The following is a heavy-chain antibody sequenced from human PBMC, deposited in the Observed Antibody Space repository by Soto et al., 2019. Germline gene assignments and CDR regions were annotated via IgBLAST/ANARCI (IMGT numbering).Heavy chain of an antibody. Sequence: PSETLSLTCTVSGGSISSYYWSWIRQPPGKGLERIGYIYYSGSTNYNPSLKSRVTISVDTSKNQSSLKLSSVTAADTAVFFCARYYGSGSYSGYYYMDVWGKGTTVTVSS. CDR1: GGSISSYY. D-gene: IGHD3-10*01. CDR3: ARYYGSGSYSGYYYMDV. CDR2: IYYSGST. V-gene: IGHV4-59*01. J-gene: IGHJ6*03.